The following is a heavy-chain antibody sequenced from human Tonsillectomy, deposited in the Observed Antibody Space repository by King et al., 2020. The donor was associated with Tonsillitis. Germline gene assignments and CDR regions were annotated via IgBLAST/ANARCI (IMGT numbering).Heavy chain of an antibody. CDR2: IPYDGSKK. CDR3: AKDQSCREPGCFRCGDPGY. J-gene: IGHJ4*02. D-gene: IGHD3-16*02. CDR1: GFTFSDYG. V-gene: IGHV3-30*02. Sequence: VQLVESGGGVVQPGGSLTLSCAASGFTFSDYGIHWVRQAPGKGLEWVAYIPYDGSKKYYVDSVKGRFTIYRDNSKNTGYLQEESLRFDDTAMYYCAKDQSCREPGCFRCGDPGYWGRGTLVTVSS.